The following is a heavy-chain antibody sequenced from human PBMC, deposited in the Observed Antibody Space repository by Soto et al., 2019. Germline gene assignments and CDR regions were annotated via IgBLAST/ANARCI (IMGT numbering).Heavy chain of an antibody. D-gene: IGHD2-15*01. CDR1: DFTITNAW. CDR3: TTGSVEGV. V-gene: IGHV3-15*07. Sequence: EVQLVESGGGLVKPGGSLRLSCAASDFTITNAWMNWVRQAPGKGLEWVGRIKTKSEGEATDYAAPLKGRFTISRDDSKNTLFLQMNSLKTGDTAVYYCTTGSVEGVWGQGATVTVSS. CDR2: IKTKSEGEAT. J-gene: IGHJ6*02.